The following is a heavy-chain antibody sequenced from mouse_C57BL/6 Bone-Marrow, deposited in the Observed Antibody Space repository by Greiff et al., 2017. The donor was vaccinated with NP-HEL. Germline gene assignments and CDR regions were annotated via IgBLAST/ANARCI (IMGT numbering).Heavy chain of an antibody. CDR1: GYTFTSYW. Sequence: QVQLQQSGTELVKPGASVKLSCKASGYTFTSYWMHWVKQRPGQGLEWIGNINPSNGGTNYNEKFKSKATLTVDKSSSTAYMQLSSLTSEDSAVYYCAITAQATEGFAYWGQGTLVTVSA. V-gene: IGHV1-53*01. D-gene: IGHD3-2*02. CDR3: AITAQATEGFAY. J-gene: IGHJ3*01. CDR2: INPSNGGT.